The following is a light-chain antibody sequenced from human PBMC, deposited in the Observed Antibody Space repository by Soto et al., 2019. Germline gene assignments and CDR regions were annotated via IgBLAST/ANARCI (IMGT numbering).Light chain of an antibody. CDR2: WAS. V-gene: IGKV4-1*01. Sequence: DIVMTQSPASLPVSLGERATINCRSSQSVLYNSNNKNYLAWYQQKAGQPPKLLIYWASSRESGVPDRFSGSGSGTDFTLTINTLQAEDVAVYYCQQYDNWPTFDQGTKVDI. CDR1: QSVLYNSNNKNY. J-gene: IGKJ1*01. CDR3: QQYDNWPT.